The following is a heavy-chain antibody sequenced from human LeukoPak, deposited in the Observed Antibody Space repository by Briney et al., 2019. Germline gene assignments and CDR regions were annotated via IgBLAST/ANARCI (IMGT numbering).Heavy chain of an antibody. CDR3: AKDHIVGAFFDAFDI. CDR1: GFTFSSYS. J-gene: IGHJ3*02. D-gene: IGHD1-26*01. Sequence: TAGGSLRLSCAASGFTFSSYSMNWVRQAPGKGLEWVSSISSSSSYIYYADSVKGRFTISRDNAKNSLYLQMNSLRAEDTAVYYCAKDHIVGAFFDAFDIWGQGTMVTVSS. CDR2: ISSSSSYI. V-gene: IGHV3-21*04.